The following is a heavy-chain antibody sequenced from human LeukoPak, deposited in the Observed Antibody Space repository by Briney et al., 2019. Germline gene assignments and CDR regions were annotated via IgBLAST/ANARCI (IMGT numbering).Heavy chain of an antibody. CDR3: ARAIGTVSDY. CDR1: GGSISSSIA. CDR2: IWYDGSNK. D-gene: IGHD1-14*01. J-gene: IGHJ4*02. V-gene: IGHV3-33*07. Sequence: PSETLSLTCTVSGGSISSSIAYWGWVRQAPGKGLEWVAVIWYDGSNKYYGDSVKGRFTISRDNSKNTLYLQMNSLRAEDTAVYYCARAIGTVSDYWGQGTLVTVSS.